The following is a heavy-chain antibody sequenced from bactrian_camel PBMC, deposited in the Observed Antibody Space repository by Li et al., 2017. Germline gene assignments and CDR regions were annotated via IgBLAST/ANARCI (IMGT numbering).Heavy chain of an antibody. CDR3: AAVIGCSLTPWLRDPGNKSGPMN. J-gene: IGHJ4*01. CDR1: GLTFSNYG. D-gene: IGHD2*01. CDR2: IKSDGGTT. V-gene: IGHV3S40*01. Sequence: VQLVESGGSSVQAGESLTLSCTASGLTFSNYGMSWVRQAPGKGLEWVSSIKSDGGTTYYADSVKGRFTISLDNAKNTLYLQMNNLRAEDTAMYYCAAVIGCSLTPWLRDPGNKSGPMNWGQGTQVTVS.